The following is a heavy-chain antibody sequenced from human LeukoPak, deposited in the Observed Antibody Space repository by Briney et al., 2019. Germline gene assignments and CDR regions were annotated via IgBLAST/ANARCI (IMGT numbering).Heavy chain of an antibody. D-gene: IGHD3-10*01. CDR1: GFTFTTSY. Sequence: GGSLRLSCLTSGFTFTTSYMVWVRQAPGKGLEWVAGMNPDGTTVYYEDSVKGRFTVSRDNAKNSLYLQMNNLRVEDTAVYYCARDPAFGAIDYWGQGTLVTV. CDR2: MNPDGTTV. V-gene: IGHV3-7*01. J-gene: IGHJ4*02. CDR3: ARDPAFGAIDY.